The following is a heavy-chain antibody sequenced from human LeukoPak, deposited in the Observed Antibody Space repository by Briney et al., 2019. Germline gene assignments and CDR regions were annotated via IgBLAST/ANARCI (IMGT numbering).Heavy chain of an antibody. CDR3: AKALRYSYGGDY. J-gene: IGHJ4*02. V-gene: IGHV3-23*01. Sequence: PGGSLRLSCAASGFTFSSYAMNWVRQAPGKGLEWVSGIRVTDNTYYADSAKGRFTISRDNSKNTLYLQMNSLRAEDTAVYYCAKALRYSYGGDYWGQGTLVTVSS. CDR2: IRVTDNT. D-gene: IGHD5-18*01. CDR1: GFTFSSYA.